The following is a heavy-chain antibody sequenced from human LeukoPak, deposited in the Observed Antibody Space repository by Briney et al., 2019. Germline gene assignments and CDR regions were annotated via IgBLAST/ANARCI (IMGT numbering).Heavy chain of an antibody. CDR2: IIPIFGTA. Sequence: LVKVSCKASGGTCSSYAISWVRQAPGQGLEWMGGIIPIFGTANYAQKFQGRVTITADKSTSTAYMELSSLRSEDTAVYYCARGEFAYPIVVVPAAIGGDWFDPWGQGTLVTVSS. J-gene: IGHJ5*02. V-gene: IGHV1-69*06. D-gene: IGHD2-2*02. CDR1: GGTCSSYA. CDR3: ARGEFAYPIVVVPAAIGGDWFDP.